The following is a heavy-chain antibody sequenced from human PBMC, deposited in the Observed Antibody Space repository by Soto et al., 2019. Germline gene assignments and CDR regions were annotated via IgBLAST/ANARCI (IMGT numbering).Heavy chain of an antibody. D-gene: IGHD4-17*01. CDR2: IYYSGST. CDR1: GGSISSSSYY. J-gene: IGHJ4*02. V-gene: IGHV4-39*01. Sequence: TLSLTCTVSGGSISSSSYYWGWIRQPPGKGLEWIGSIYYSGSTYYNPSLKSRVTISVDTSKNQFSLKLSSVTAADTAVYYCARSYGTTVVPPDWGQGTLVTVSS. CDR3: ARSYGTTVVPPD.